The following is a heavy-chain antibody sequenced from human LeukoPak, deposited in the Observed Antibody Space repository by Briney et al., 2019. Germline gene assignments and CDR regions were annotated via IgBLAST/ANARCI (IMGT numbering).Heavy chain of an antibody. CDR3: ERDSTYDRVRFLERPT. Sequence: AAGKVSCKAAGYTFTSYGISWVRQAPGQGLEWMGWISAYNGNTNYAQKLQGRVTMTTYTSTSTAYMELSSLRSEDMAVSYCERDSTYDRVRFLERPTWGQGTLVTASS. CDR2: ISAYNGNT. D-gene: IGHD3-3*01. V-gene: IGHV1-18*03. CDR1: GYTFTSYG. J-gene: IGHJ4*02.